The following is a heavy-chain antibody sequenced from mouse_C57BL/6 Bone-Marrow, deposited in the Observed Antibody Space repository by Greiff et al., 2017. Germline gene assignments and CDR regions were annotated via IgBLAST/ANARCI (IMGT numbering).Heavy chain of an antibody. CDR2: INYDGSST. V-gene: IGHV5-16*01. CDR1: GFTFSDYY. Sequence: EVKLVESEGGLVQPGSSMKLSCTASGFTFSDYYMAWVRQVPEKGLEWVANINYDGSSTYYLDSLKSRFILSRDNAKNILYLQMSSLKSEDTATYYCARDLSVGGYFDYWGQGTTLTVSS. CDR3: ARDLSVGGYFDY. J-gene: IGHJ2*01.